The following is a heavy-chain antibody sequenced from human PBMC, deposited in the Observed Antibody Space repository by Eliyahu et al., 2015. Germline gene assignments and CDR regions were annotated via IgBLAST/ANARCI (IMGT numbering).Heavy chain of an antibody. CDR2: IYWDDDK. V-gene: IGHV2-5*02. J-gene: IGHJ4*02. CDR3: AHAPYAHSLPSFDY. CDR1: GFSLSTSGVG. Sequence: QITLKESGPTLVKPTQTLTLTCTFSGFSLSTSGVGVGWIRQPPGKALEWLALIYWDDDKRYSPSLKSRPTITKDTSKNQVVLTMTNMDPVDTATYYCAHAPYAHSLPSFDYWGQGTLVTVSS. D-gene: IGHD2-15*01.